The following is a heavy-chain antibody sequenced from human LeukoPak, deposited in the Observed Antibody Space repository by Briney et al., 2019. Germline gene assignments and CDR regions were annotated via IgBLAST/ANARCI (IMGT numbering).Heavy chain of an antibody. V-gene: IGHV3-23*01. J-gene: IGHJ4*01. CDR1: GFTFSNNA. D-gene: IGHD3-16*02. Sequence: SGGSLRLSCAASGFTFSNNAMSWVRLAPGKGLEWVSAISNDGSRTYYADSVKGRFTISRDNSKRTLYLEMNSPRAEDTAVYFCAREGPGIPSRSTTFDYWGQGTLVTVSS. CDR2: ISNDGSRT. CDR3: AREGPGIPSRSTTFDY.